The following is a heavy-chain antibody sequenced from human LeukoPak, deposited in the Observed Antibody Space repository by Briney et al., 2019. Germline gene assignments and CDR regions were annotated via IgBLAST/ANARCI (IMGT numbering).Heavy chain of an antibody. CDR3: ARDSPCSSTSCPLFY. D-gene: IGHD2-2*01. Sequence: GGSLRLSCAASGFTFSNAWMSWVRQAPGKGLEWVAVISYDGSNKYYADSVKGRFTISRDNSKNTLYLQMNSLRAEDTAVYYCARDSPCSSTSCPLFYWGQGTLVTVSS. V-gene: IGHV3-30-3*01. J-gene: IGHJ4*02. CDR2: ISYDGSNK. CDR1: GFTFSNAW.